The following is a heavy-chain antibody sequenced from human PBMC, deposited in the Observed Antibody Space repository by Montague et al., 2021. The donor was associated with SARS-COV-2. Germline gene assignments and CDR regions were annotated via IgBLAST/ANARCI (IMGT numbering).Heavy chain of an antibody. CDR2: IYSSGSA. V-gene: IGHV4-59*12. D-gene: IGHD6-25*01. J-gene: IGHJ4*02. CDR1: GSSITSYY. Sequence: SETLSLTCTVSGSSITSYYWSWIRQAPGKGLGWIAYIYSSGSASYNPSLRSRVTMSVDKSTNQFSLRLNSVTAADTAVYYCARVFRGQRLAFDFWGQGALVTVSS. CDR3: ARVFRGQRLAFDF.